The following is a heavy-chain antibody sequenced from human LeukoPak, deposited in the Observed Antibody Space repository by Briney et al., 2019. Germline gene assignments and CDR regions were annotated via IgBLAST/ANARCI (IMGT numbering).Heavy chain of an antibody. J-gene: IGHJ5*02. CDR1: RYSISSGYF. D-gene: IGHD6-13*01. CDR2: IYHSGST. V-gene: IGHV4-38-2*02. Sequence: QTSETLSLTCTVSRYSISSGYFWGWIRQPPGKGLEWIGSIYHSGSTYYNPSLKSRVTISVNTSKNQFSLKLSSVTAADTAVYYCARPRAGLYSSIGFDPWGQGTLVTVSS. CDR3: ARPRAGLYSSIGFDP.